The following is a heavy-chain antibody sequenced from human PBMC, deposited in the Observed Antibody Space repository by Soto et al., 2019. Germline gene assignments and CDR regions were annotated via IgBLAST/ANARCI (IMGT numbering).Heavy chain of an antibody. CDR1: GGSISSSSYY. V-gene: IGHV4-39*01. CDR3: ARHEVPGIYSYGYVSSFGDY. J-gene: IGHJ4*02. Sequence: PSETLSLTCTVSGGSISSSSYYWGWIRQPPGKGLEWIGSIYYSGSTYYNPSLKSRVTISVDTSKNQFSLKLSSVTAADTAVYYCARHEVPGIYSYGYVSSFGDYWGQGTLVTVSS. CDR2: IYYSGST. D-gene: IGHD5-18*01.